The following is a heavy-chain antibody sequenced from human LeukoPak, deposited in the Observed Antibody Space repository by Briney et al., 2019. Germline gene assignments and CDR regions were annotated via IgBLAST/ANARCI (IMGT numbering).Heavy chain of an antibody. J-gene: IGHJ4*02. V-gene: IGHV3-30*02. CDR1: GFTFSSYG. CDR3: ARENGGYY. D-gene: IGHD2-15*01. CDR2: IRYDGSNK. Sequence: GGSLRLSCAASGFTFSSYGMHWVRQAPGKGLEWVAFIRYDGSNKYYADSVKGRFTISRDNAKDSLYLQMDNLRVDDTAVYYCARENGGYYWGQGTLVTVSS.